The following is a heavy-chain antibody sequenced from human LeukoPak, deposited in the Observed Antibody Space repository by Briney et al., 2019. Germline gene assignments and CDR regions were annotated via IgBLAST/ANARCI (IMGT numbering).Heavy chain of an antibody. V-gene: IGHV3-53*01. D-gene: IGHD2-2*01. CDR3: ARVKPAAILSYFDY. Sequence: PGGSLRLSCAASGFTVSSNYMSWVRQAPGKGLEWVSVIYSGGSTYYADSVKGRFTISRDNSKNTLYLQMNSLRAEDTAVYYCARVKPAAILSYFDYWGQGTLVTVSS. CDR2: IYSGGST. J-gene: IGHJ4*02. CDR1: GFTVSSNY.